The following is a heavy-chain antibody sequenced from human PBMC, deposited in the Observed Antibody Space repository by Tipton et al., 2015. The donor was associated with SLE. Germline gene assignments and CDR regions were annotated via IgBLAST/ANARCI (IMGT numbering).Heavy chain of an antibody. V-gene: IGHV4-59*12. CDR3: ARVGDSSGYYYPFDY. CDR1: GGSISSYY. Sequence: TLSLTCTVSGGSISSYYWSWIRRPPGKGLEWIGYIYYSGSTNYNPSLKSRVTISVDTSKNQFSLKLSSVTAADTAVYYCARVGDSSGYYYPFDYWGQGTLVTVSS. J-gene: IGHJ4*02. D-gene: IGHD3-22*01. CDR2: IYYSGST.